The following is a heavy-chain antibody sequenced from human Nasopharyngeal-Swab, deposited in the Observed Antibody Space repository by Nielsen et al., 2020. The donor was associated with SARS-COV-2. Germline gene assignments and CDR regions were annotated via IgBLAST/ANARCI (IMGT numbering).Heavy chain of an antibody. CDR2: INSDGSST. V-gene: IGHV3-74*01. D-gene: IGHD2-2*01. CDR3: ARDKVVVVPAAIYYYGMDV. Sequence: GESLPISWAASGFTFSSYWMHGVSHAPGKGLGWVSRINSDGSSTSYADSVKGRFTISRDNAKNTLYLQMNSLRAEDTAVYYCARDKVVVVPAAIYYYGMDVWGQGTTVTVSS. CDR1: GFTFSSYW. J-gene: IGHJ6*02.